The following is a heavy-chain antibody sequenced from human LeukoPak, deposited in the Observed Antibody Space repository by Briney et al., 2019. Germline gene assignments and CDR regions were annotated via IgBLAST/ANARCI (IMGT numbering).Heavy chain of an antibody. CDR3: ARDDDYGGNGDY. V-gene: IGHV3-23*01. D-gene: IGHD4-23*01. J-gene: IGHJ4*02. CDR2: FLGNGLGT. Sequence: PGGSLRPSCAASGFTFTSYAMNWVRPPPGKGLEWVAAFLGNGLGTYYADSVKGRLIISRDHAKHSMFLQVTCLTAEDPVLYYCARDDDYGGNGDYWGQGTLVTVSS. CDR1: GFTFTSYA.